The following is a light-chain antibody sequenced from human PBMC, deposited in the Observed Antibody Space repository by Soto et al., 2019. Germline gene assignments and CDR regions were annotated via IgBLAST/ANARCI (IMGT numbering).Light chain of an antibody. CDR3: QSYDSSLSGYG. Sequence: QSVLTQPPSVSGAPGQRVTISCTGSSSNNGAGYDVHWYQQLPGTAPKLLIYDNNNRPSGVPVRFSGSKSGTSASLAITGLQAEDEADYYCQSYDSSLSGYGFGTGTKVTVL. CDR1: SSNNGAGYD. J-gene: IGLJ1*01. V-gene: IGLV1-40*01. CDR2: DNN.